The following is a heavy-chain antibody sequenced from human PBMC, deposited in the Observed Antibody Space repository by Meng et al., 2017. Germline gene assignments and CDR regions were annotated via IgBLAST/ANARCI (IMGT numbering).Heavy chain of an antibody. CDR1: GFTFSSYW. CDR2: IKQDGSEK. V-gene: IGHV3-7*01. D-gene: IGHD6-19*01. CDR3: ARVPAVAGYDAFDI. J-gene: IGHJ3*02. Sequence: GGSLRLSCAASGFTFSSYWMSWVRQVPGKGLEWVANIKQDGSEKYYVDSVKGRFTISRDNAKNSLYLQMNSLRAEDTAVYYCARVPAVAGYDAFDIWGQGTMVTVSS.